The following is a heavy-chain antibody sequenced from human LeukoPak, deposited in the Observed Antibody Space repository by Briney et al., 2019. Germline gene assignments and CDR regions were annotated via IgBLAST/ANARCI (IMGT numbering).Heavy chain of an antibody. CDR1: EFTSELTFSSYV. V-gene: IGHV3-49*04. D-gene: IGHD3-22*01. Sequence: GGSLRLSCAASEFTSELTFSSYVMSWVRQAPGKGLEWVGFIRSKAYGGTTEYAASVKGRFTISRDDSKTIAYLQMNSLKTEDTAVYYCTSSYYYDSSGYRYWGQGTLVTVSS. CDR2: IRSKAYGGTT. J-gene: IGHJ4*02. CDR3: TSSYYYDSSGYRY.